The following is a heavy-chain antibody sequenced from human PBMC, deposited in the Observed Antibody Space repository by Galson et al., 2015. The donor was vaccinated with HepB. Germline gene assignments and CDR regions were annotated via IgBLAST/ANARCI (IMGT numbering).Heavy chain of an antibody. CDR2: IIPIFGTA. D-gene: IGHD3-3*01. Sequence: SVKVSCKASGGTFSSYAISWVRQAPGQGLEWMGGIIPIFGTANYAQKFQGRVTITADESTSTAYMELSSLRSEDTAVYYCARSSPPEYYDFWSGYRDSDAFDIWGQGTMVTVSS. CDR1: GGTFSSYA. CDR3: ARSSPPEYYDFWSGYRDSDAFDI. V-gene: IGHV1-69*13. J-gene: IGHJ3*02.